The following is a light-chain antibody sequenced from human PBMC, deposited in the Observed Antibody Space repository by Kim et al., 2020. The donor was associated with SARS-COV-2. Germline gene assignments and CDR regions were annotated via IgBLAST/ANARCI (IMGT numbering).Light chain of an antibody. CDR2: GAS. Sequence: EIVMTQSPATLSVSPGERATLSCRASQSVSSNLAWYQQKPGQAPRLLISGASTRATGIPARFSGSGSGTEFTLTISSLQSEDFAVYYCQQYNNWPYTFGQGTKLEI. CDR3: QQYNNWPYT. V-gene: IGKV3-15*01. J-gene: IGKJ2*01. CDR1: QSVSSN.